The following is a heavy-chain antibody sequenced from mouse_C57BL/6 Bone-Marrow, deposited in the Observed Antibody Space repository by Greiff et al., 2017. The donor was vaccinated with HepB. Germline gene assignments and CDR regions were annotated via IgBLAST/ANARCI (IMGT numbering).Heavy chain of an antibody. Sequence: VKLQQPGTELVKPGASVKLSCKASGYTFTSYWMHWVKQRPGQGLEWIGNINPSNGGTNYNEKFKSKATLTVDKSSSTAYMQLSSLTSEDSAVYYCARGRVWLRLYYFDYWGQGTTLTVSS. CDR3: ARGRVWLRLYYFDY. V-gene: IGHV1-53*01. J-gene: IGHJ2*01. CDR2: INPSNGGT. D-gene: IGHD2-2*01. CDR1: GYTFTSYW.